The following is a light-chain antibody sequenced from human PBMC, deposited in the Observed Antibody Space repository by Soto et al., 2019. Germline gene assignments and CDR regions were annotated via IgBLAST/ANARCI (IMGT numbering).Light chain of an antibody. CDR2: NVN. CDR3: CSYAITAPCV. Sequence: QSALIQPPSVSGSPGQSVTISCTGTSSDVGSYDYVSWCQQHPGTVPKPMIYNVNTQPSGVPDRFSGSKSGNTASRTISGLQPEDEADYYRCSYAITAPCVFXTGTKVTVL. J-gene: IGLJ1*01. V-gene: IGLV2-11*01. CDR1: SSDVGSYDY.